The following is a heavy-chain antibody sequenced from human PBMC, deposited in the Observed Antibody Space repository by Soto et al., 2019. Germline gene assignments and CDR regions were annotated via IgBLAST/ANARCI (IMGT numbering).Heavy chain of an antibody. CDR1: GFTFSSYG. CDR2: ISYDGSNK. Sequence: VGSLRLSCAASGFTFSSYGMHWVRQAPGKGLEWVAVISYDGSNKYYADSVKGRFTISRDNSKNTLYLQMNSLRAEDTAVYYCAKDLGYCSSTSCRNLGFYYYYYGMDVWGQGTTVTSP. J-gene: IGHJ6*02. D-gene: IGHD2-2*01. CDR3: AKDLGYCSSTSCRNLGFYYYYYGMDV. V-gene: IGHV3-30*18.